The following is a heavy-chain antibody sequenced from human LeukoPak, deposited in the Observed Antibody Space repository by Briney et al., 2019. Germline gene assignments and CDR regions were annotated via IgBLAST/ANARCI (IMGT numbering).Heavy chain of an antibody. J-gene: IGHJ4*02. Sequence: ASVKVSCKASGYTFTGYYMHWVRQAPGQGLEWMGWINPNSGGTNYAQKFQGRVTMTRDTSISTACMELSRLRSDDTAVYYCARGLIGILWSGYLSPFDYWGQGTLVTVSS. D-gene: IGHD3-3*01. V-gene: IGHV1-2*02. CDR3: ARGLIGILWSGYLSPFDY. CDR1: GYTFTGYY. CDR2: INPNSGGT.